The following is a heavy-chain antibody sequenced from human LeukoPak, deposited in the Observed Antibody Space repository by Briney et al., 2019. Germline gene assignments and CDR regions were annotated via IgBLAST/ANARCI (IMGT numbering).Heavy chain of an antibody. CDR3: AKDRGLADLGWFDP. J-gene: IGHJ5*02. Sequence: GGSLRLSCAASGFTFDDYAMHWVRQAPGKGLEWVSGISWNSGSIGYADSVKGRFTISRDNAKNSLYLQMNSLGAEDTALYYCAKDRGLADLGWFDPWGQGTLVTVSS. V-gene: IGHV3-9*01. CDR2: ISWNSGSI. D-gene: IGHD6-13*01. CDR1: GFTFDDYA.